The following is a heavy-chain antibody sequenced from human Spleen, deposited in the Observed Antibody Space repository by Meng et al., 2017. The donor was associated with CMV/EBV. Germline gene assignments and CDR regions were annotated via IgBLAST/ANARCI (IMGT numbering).Heavy chain of an antibody. D-gene: IGHD6-19*01. CDR2: INPNSGGT. Sequence: ASVKVSCKASGYTFTGYYMHWVRQAPGQGLEWMGWINPNSGGTNYAQKFQGRVTMTRDTSISTAYMELSSLRSEDTAVYYCARDRGYNSGWYSMDWFDPWGQGTLVTVS. CDR3: ARDRGYNSGWYSMDWFDP. J-gene: IGHJ5*02. V-gene: IGHV1-2*02. CDR1: GYTFTGYY.